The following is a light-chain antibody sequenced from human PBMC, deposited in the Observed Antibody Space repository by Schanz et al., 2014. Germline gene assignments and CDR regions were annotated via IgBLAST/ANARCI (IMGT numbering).Light chain of an antibody. V-gene: IGLV2-23*01. CDR2: EDT. CDR3: CSYAGSTNLR. Sequence: QSALTQPASVSGSPGQSITVSCTGTSSDVGSYNLVSWYQQHPGKAPKLMIYEDTQRPSGVSNRFSGSKSGNTASLTISGLQAEDEADYYCCSYAGSTNLRFGGGTKLTVL. J-gene: IGLJ3*02. CDR1: SSDVGSYNL.